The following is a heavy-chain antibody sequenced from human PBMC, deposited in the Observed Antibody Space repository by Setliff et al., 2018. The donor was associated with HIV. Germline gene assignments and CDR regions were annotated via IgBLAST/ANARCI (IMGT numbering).Heavy chain of an antibody. CDR3: ARGVPVLRYFDWLSRLGY. V-gene: IGHV1-46*01. CDR1: GYTFINYY. D-gene: IGHD3-9*01. Sequence: ASVKVSCKTSGYTFINYYVHWVRQAPGQGLEWMGIINPSGGSTSYAQKFQGRVTMTRDTSTSTVYMELSSLRSEDTAVYYCARGVPVLRYFDWLSRLGYWGQGTLVTVSS. CDR2: INPSGGST. J-gene: IGHJ4*02.